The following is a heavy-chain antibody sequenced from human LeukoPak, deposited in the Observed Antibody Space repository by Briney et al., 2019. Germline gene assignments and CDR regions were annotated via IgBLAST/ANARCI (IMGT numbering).Heavy chain of an antibody. J-gene: IGHJ4*02. Sequence: GGSLRLSRAASGFSARLNYMTWVRQAPGKGLEWVSVMASGGHTFYIDSVKGRFTISRDESKNTLHLQMDSLRVDDTALYYCARADEATSIASFVHWGQGTLVTVSS. CDR1: GFSARLNY. CDR2: MASGGHT. CDR3: ARADEATSIASFVH. V-gene: IGHV3-53*01. D-gene: IGHD6-6*01.